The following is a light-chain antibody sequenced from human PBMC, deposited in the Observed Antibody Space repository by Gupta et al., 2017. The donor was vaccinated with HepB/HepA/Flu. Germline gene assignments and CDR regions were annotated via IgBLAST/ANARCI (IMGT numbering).Light chain of an antibody. CDR2: AAS. CDR1: QSISSY. CDR3: QETYTTPRT. J-gene: IGKJ4*01. V-gene: IGKV1-39*01. Sequence: DIQMTQSPSSLSAPVGDRVTITCRASQSISSYINWYQQKPGEAPELLIYAASTLQAGVPSMFSSSGAAADFTLTVSSLPPEDFATYYCQETYTTPRTFGGGTKVEIK.